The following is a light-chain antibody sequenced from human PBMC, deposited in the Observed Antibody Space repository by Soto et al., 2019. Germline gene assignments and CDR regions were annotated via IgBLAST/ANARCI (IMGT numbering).Light chain of an antibody. CDR2: EVS. J-gene: IGLJ1*01. Sequence: QSVLTQPASVSGSPGQSITLSCTGTSSDVGGYNYVSWYLQHPGKAPKLMIYEVSNRPSGVSNRFSGSKSGNTASLTISGLQAEDEADYYCSSYTSSSTFYVFGTGTKLTVL. CDR1: SSDVGGYNY. V-gene: IGLV2-14*01. CDR3: SSYTSSSTFYV.